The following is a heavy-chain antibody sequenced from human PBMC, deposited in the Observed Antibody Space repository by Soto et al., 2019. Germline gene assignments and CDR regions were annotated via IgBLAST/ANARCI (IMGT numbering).Heavy chain of an antibody. CDR2: IKSKTDGGTT. CDR3: TTAGIVVVSAPRDV. Sequence: EVQLVESGGGLVKPGGSLRLSCAASGFTFSNAWMSWVRQAPGKGLEWVGRIKSKTDGGTTDYAAPVKGRFTISRDDSKNTLYLQMNSLKTEDTAVYYCTTAGIVVVSAPRDVWGKGTTVTVSS. V-gene: IGHV3-15*01. CDR1: GFTFSNAW. J-gene: IGHJ6*04. D-gene: IGHD2-2*01.